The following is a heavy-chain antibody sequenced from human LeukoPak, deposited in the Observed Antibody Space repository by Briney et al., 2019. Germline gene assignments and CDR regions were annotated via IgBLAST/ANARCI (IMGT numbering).Heavy chain of an antibody. V-gene: IGHV1-24*01. CDR2: FDPEDGEP. CDR3: VTDIRSGWRNY. CDR1: GYTLTESS. D-gene: IGHD6-19*01. Sequence: ASVKVSCKVSGYTLTESSMHWVRQAPGNGLEWMRGFDPEDGEPIYAQKIQGRVTMTEDTSVHTAYMELRSLRSEDTAVYYCVTDIRSGWRNYWGQGTLITVSS. J-gene: IGHJ4*02.